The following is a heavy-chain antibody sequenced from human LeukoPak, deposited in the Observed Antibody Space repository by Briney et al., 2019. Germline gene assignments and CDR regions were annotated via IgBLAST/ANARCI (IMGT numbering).Heavy chain of an antibody. D-gene: IGHD6-13*01. CDR1: GFNFSSYW. CDR2: IKQDGGEK. Sequence: GGSLRLSCAASGFNFSSYWMNWVRQAPGKGLEWVANIKQDGGEKYYVDSVKDRFTISRDNAKNSLYLQMNSLRAEDTAVYYCARESSWSFDYWGQGTLVTVSS. J-gene: IGHJ4*02. CDR3: ARESSWSFDY. V-gene: IGHV3-7*01.